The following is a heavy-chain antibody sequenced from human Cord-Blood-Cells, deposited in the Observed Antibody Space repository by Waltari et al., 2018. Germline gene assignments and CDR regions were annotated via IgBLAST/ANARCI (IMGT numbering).Heavy chain of an antibody. CDR1: GFTFSSYG. D-gene: IGHD2-15*01. J-gene: IGHJ2*01. CDR3: ARDVGDWYFDL. Sequence: GGGVVQPGRSLRLSCAASGFTFSSYGMHWVRQAPGKGVEWVAVIWYDGSNKYYADSVKGRFTISRDNSKNTLYLQMNSLRAEDTAVYYCARDVGDWYFDLWGRGTLVTVSS. V-gene: IGHV3-33*01. CDR2: IWYDGSNK.